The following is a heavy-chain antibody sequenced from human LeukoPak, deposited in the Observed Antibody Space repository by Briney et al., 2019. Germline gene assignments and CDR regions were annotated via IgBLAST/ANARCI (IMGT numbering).Heavy chain of an antibody. CDR3: AKGRYSGSYYPGDFDY. J-gene: IGHJ4*02. D-gene: IGHD1-26*01. V-gene: IGHV3-23*01. CDR2: ISNNGGST. Sequence: GGTLRLSCAASRFTFSSFGMNWVRQAPGKGLEWVSGISNNGGSTYYADSVKGRFTISRDNSKNTLYLQMHSLRAEDTAIYYCAKGRYSGSYYPGDFDYWGQGTLVTVSS. CDR1: RFTFSSFG.